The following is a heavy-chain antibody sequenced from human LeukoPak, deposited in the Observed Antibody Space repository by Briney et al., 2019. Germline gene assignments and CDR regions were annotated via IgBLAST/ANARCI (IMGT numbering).Heavy chain of an antibody. CDR3: ARELAAVIPAAGYIDF. V-gene: IGHV3-33*01. CDR1: GFTFSSYG. J-gene: IGHJ4*02. Sequence: GGSLRLSCAASGFTFSSYGFHWVRQAPGKGLEWVAVIRYDGSDEYYAASVKGRFTVSRDNSKNTLYLHMTSLRAEDTAVYYCARELAAVIPAAGYIDFWGQGTLVTVSS. CDR2: IRYDGSDE. D-gene: IGHD6-13*01.